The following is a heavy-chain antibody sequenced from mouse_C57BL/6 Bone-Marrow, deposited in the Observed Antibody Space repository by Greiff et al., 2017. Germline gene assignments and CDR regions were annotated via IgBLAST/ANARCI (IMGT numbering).Heavy chain of an antibody. CDR1: GYTFTGYW. V-gene: IGHV1-9*01. CDR2: ILPGSGST. D-gene: IGHD1-1*01. J-gene: IGHJ3*01. CDR3: ARYYYAAWFAY. Sequence: QVQLQQSGAELMKPGASVKLSCKATGYTFTGYWIEWVKQRPGHGLEWIGEILPGSGSTNYNEKFKGKATFTADNSSNTAYMQLSSLTTEDSALCYCARYYYAAWFAYWGQGTLVTVSA.